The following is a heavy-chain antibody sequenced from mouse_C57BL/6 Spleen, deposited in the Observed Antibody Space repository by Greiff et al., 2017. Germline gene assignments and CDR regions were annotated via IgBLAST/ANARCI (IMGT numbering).Heavy chain of an antibody. D-gene: IGHD2-1*01. CDR1: GYAFSSYW. V-gene: IGHV1-80*01. J-gene: IGHJ4*01. CDR2: LYPGDGDT. Sequence: QVKLQQSGAGLVTPGASVKISCKASGYAFSSYWMNWVKQRPGKGLEWIGQLYPGDGDTNSNGKFTGKATLTADKSSSTAFIKLSSLTSEDAAVYICASSLYDNSYAVDYWGQGTSVTVSS. CDR3: ASSLYDNSYAVDY.